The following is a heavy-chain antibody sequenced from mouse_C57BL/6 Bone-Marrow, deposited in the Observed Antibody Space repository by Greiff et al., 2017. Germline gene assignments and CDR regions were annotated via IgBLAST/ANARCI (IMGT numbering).Heavy chain of an antibody. J-gene: IGHJ1*03. Sequence: EVKLMESGGGLVKPGGSLKLSCAASGFTFSAYGLHWVRQAPEKGLEWVAYISSGSSTIYYADTVKGRFTISRDNAKNTLFLQKTSLRSEDTAMYYCARQGSNFLYWYFYVWGTGTTVTVSS. CDR2: ISSGSSTI. CDR3: ARQGSNFLYWYFYV. CDR1: GFTFSAYG. V-gene: IGHV5-17*01. D-gene: IGHD2-5*01.